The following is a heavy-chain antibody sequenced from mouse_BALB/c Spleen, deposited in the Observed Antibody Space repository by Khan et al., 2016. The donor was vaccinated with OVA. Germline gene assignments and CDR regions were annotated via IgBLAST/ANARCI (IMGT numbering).Heavy chain of an antibody. CDR3: ARGGYSACAY. CDR2: IFPGSDTP. D-gene: IGHD2-14*01. CDR1: GYTFTDYI. V-gene: IGHV1-77*01. Sequence: QVQLQQSGPELVKPGASLKVSCKASGYTFTDYIIGWVKQSTRQGLEWIGDIFPGSDTPYYNEKFKDKATLTVDKSAKTAYMQLSSLTSEDSAVYFCARGGYSACAYWGLGTLFTVSA. J-gene: IGHJ3*01.